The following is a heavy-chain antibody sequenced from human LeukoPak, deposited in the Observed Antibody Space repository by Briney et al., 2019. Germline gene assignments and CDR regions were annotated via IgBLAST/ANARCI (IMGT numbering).Heavy chain of an antibody. V-gene: IGHV3-30-3*01. CDR2: ISYDGSNK. CDR1: GFTFSSYA. CDR3: ARESVGGFGELLVDY. Sequence: PGGSLRLSCAASGFTFSSYAMHWVRQAPGKGLEWVAVISYDGSNKYYADSVKGRFTISRDNSKNTLYLQMNSLRAEDTAVYYCARESVGGFGELLVDYWGQGTLVTVSS. D-gene: IGHD3-10*01. J-gene: IGHJ4*02.